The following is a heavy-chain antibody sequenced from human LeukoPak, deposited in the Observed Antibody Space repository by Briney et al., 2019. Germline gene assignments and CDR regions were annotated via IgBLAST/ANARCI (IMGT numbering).Heavy chain of an antibody. V-gene: IGHV3-33*08. CDR2: IWSDGSNK. D-gene: IGHD2-15*01. Sequence: GGSLRLSCAASGFTFTTYAMSWVRQAPGKGLEWVTIIWSDGSNKNYADSVKGRFTISRDNSKNTLYLQMNSLRAEDTAVYYCARGAYCSGGRCPGAFDIWGQGTMVTVSS. CDR3: ARGAYCSGGRCPGAFDI. CDR1: GFTFTTYA. J-gene: IGHJ3*02.